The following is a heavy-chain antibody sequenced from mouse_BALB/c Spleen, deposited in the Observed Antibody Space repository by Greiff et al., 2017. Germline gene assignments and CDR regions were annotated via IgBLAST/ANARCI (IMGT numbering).Heavy chain of an antibody. Sequence: EVKLMESGLGLVKPSQSLSLTCTVTGYSITSDYAWNWIRQFPGNKLEWMGYISYSGSTSYNPSLKSRISITRDTSKNQFFLQLNSVTTEDTATYYCARDYDYDGYYFDYWGQGTTLTVSS. J-gene: IGHJ2*01. V-gene: IGHV3-2*02. CDR2: ISYSGST. CDR3: ARDYDYDGYYFDY. D-gene: IGHD2-4*01. CDR1: GYSITSDYA.